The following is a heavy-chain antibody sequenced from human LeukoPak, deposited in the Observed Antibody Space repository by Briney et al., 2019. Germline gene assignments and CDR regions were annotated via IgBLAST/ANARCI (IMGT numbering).Heavy chain of an antibody. J-gene: IGHJ4*02. CDR1: GYTFTGYY. V-gene: IGHV1-2*02. Sequence: ASVEVSCKASGYTFTGYYIHWVRQAPGQGPEWMGWINTNSGGTNYGQKFQGRVTMTRDTSISTANMELSRLTSDDTAVYYCARGLAVVSPFDFWGQGTLVTVSS. D-gene: IGHD3-22*01. CDR3: ARGLAVVSPFDF. CDR2: INTNSGGT.